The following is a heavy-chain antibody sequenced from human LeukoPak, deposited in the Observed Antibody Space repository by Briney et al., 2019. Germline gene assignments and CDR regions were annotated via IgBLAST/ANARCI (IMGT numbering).Heavy chain of an antibody. V-gene: IGHV3-21*01. Sequence: GGSLRLSCAASGFTFSSYSMDWVRQAPGKGLEWVSAISSGGGTYIYYGDSVKGRFTISRDNAENSLYLQMNSLRAEDTAVYYCVRQSGLRHEFDYWGQGTLVTVSS. CDR1: GFTFSSYS. CDR3: VRQSGLRHEFDY. CDR2: ISSGGGTYI. D-gene: IGHD5-12*01. J-gene: IGHJ4*02.